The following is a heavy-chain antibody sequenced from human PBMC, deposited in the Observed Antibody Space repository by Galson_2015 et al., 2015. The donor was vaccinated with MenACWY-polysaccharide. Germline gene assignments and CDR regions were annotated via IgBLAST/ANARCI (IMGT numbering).Heavy chain of an antibody. CDR1: GLTLSNHV. Sequence: SLRLSCAASGLTLSNHVMNWVRQAPGKGLEWVSTISSSGGTTYCADSVKGRFTISRDNSKNTLYLQMNSLRAEDTAVYYCAKDTGSSPNDFWGQGTLVTVSS. D-gene: IGHD1-26*01. J-gene: IGHJ4*02. CDR3: AKDTGSSPNDF. CDR2: ISSSGGTT. V-gene: IGHV3-23*01.